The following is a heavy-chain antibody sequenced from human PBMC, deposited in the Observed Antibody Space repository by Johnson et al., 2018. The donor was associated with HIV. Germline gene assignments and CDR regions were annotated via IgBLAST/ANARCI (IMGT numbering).Heavy chain of an antibody. CDR2: LNSDGSST. D-gene: IGHD3-10*01. CDR1: EFTFSTYW. J-gene: IGHJ3*02. V-gene: IGHV3-74*02. Sequence: VQLVESGGGLVQPGGSLRLSCAASEFTFSTYWMTWVRQAPAKGLVWVSRLNSDGSSTSYADAVTGRFTISRDNAKNTLYLQMNSLRAEDTAVYYCARNVLLWFGESADAFDIWGQGTMVTVSS. CDR3: ARNVLLWFGESADAFDI.